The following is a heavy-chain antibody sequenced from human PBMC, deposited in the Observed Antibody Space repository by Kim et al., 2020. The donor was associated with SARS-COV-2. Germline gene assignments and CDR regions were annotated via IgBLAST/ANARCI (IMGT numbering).Heavy chain of an antibody. CDR1: GGSISSGGYY. J-gene: IGHJ3*02. Sequence: SETLSLTCTVSGGSISSGGYYWSWIRQHPGKGLEWIGYIYYSGSTYYNPSLKSRVTISVDTSKNQFSLKLSSVTAADTAVYYCARGPVFLYSSSQHDAFDIWGQGTMVTVSS. CDR2: IYYSGST. V-gene: IGHV4-31*03. D-gene: IGHD6-13*01. CDR3: ARGPVFLYSSSQHDAFDI.